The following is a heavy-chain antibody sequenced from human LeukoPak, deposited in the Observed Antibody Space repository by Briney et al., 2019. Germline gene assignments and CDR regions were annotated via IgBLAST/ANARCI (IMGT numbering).Heavy chain of an antibody. D-gene: IGHD3-16*02. J-gene: IGHJ4*02. V-gene: IGHV3-7*03. CDR3: AKATGYDYVWGSYRPPLDY. CDR1: GFTFSTYW. Sequence: GGSLRLSCAGSGFTFSTYWMSWVRQAPGKGLDWVANIKQDGTDKYYVDSVKGRFTISRDDAKNLLYLQMNSLRAEDTAVYYCAKATGYDYVWGSYRPPLDYWGQGTLVTVSS. CDR2: IKQDGTDK.